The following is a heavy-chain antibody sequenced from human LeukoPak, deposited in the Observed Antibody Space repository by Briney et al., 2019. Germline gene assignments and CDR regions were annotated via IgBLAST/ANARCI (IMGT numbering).Heavy chain of an antibody. CDR2: XXXYNGNX. V-gene: IGHV1-18*01. CDR1: GYTFTSYG. J-gene: IGHJ3*02. CDR3: ARVCSGGSCYSGHDAFDI. Sequence: ASVKVSCKASGYTFTSYGXSXVRQAPGXXXXXXXXXXXYNGNXNXAXKLQGRXXXTXDTSTSTAYMELRSLRSDDTXVYYCARVCSGGSCYSGHDAFDIWGQGTMVTVSS. D-gene: IGHD2-15*01.